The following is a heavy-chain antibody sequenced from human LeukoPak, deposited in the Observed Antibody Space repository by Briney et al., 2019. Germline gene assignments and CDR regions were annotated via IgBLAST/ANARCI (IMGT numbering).Heavy chain of an antibody. D-gene: IGHD6-19*01. Sequence: GASVKVSCRASGYTFTGYYMHWVRQAPGEGLEWMGWINPNSGGTNYAQKFQGWVTMTRDTSISTAYMELSRLRSDDTAVYYCARGQGVAARLQHWGQGTLVTVSS. V-gene: IGHV1-2*04. CDR1: GYTFTGYY. CDR2: INPNSGGT. CDR3: ARGQGVAARLQH. J-gene: IGHJ1*01.